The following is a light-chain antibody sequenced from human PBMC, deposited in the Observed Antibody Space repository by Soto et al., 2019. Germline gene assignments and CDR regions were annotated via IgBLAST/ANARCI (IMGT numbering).Light chain of an antibody. CDR3: QQYGRTSWT. V-gene: IGKV3-20*01. J-gene: IGKJ1*01. CDR1: QSVSTNF. CDR2: GAS. Sequence: EIVLTQSPGTLSLSPGEGATPSCRASQSVSTNFFAWYQQKPGQAPRLLIYGASTRATGIPDRFSGSGSGTDFTLTISRLEPEDFAVYYCQQYGRTSWTFGQGTRWIS.